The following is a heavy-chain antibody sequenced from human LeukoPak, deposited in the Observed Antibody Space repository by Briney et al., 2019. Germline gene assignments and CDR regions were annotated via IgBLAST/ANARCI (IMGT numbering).Heavy chain of an antibody. CDR3: ARERLSWPLLYDY. J-gene: IGHJ4*02. CDR2: ISYDGSNK. V-gene: IGHV3-30*04. Sequence: PGGSLRLSCAASGFTFSSYAMHWVRQAPGKGLEWVAVISYDGSNKYYADSVKGRFTISRDNAKNSLYLQMNSLRDKDTAVYYCARERLSWPLLYDYWGQGTLVTVSS. D-gene: IGHD6-25*01. CDR1: GFTFSSYA.